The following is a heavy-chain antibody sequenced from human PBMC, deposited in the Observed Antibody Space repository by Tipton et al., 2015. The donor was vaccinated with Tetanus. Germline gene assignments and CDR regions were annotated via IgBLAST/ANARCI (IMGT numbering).Heavy chain of an antibody. V-gene: IGHV4-39*02. D-gene: IGHD6-19*01. Sequence: TLSLTCTVSGGSMNTRTFYWGWIRQSPGKGLEWIGSIFYSGSPYYNPALKSRATISVDTSKNHFSLNLSSVTAADTAVYYCAFLPKHWLVPSFDPWGQGTLVTVSS. J-gene: IGHJ5*02. CDR1: GGSMNTRTFY. CDR3: AFLPKHWLVPSFDP. CDR2: IFYSGSP.